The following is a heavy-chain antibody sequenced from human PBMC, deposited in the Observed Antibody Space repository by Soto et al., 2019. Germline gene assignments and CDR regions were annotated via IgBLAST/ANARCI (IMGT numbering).Heavy chain of an antibody. Sequence: NPSETLSLTCAVYGGSFSGYYWSWIRQPPGKGLECIGEINHSGSTNYNPSLKSRVTISVDTSKNQFSLKLSSVTAADTAVYYCARVILVDTAMVRFQRGGWFDPWGQGTLVTVSS. CDR3: ARVILVDTAMVRFQRGGWFDP. CDR2: INHSGST. CDR1: GGSFSGYY. D-gene: IGHD5-18*01. J-gene: IGHJ5*02. V-gene: IGHV4-34*01.